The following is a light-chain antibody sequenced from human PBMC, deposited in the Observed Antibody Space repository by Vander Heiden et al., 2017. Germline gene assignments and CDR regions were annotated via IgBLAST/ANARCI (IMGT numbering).Light chain of an antibody. CDR2: DVS. CDR3: CSYAGSYTLV. CDR1: SSDVGGYNY. V-gene: IGLV2-11*01. Sequence: QSALTQPRSVSGSPGQSVTISSTGTSSDVGGYNYVSWYQQHPGKAPKLMIYDVSKRPSGVPDRFSGSKPGNTASLTISGLQAEDEADYYCCSYAGSYTLVFGGGTKLTVL. J-gene: IGLJ3*02.